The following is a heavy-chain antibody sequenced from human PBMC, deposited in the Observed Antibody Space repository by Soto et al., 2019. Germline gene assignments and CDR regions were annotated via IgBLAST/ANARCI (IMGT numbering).Heavy chain of an antibody. CDR2: VFYTGNT. D-gene: IGHD1-26*01. J-gene: IGHJ4*02. CDR1: GGSVSSFH. CDR3: ARSYSGTFYGYDI. Sequence: PSETLSLTCTVSGGSVSSFHWSWIRQSPGKGLEWIGYVFYTGNTKYNPALKRRVTISVDTSKKQFSLKLSSVSAADTGLYYCARSYSGTFYGYDIWGQGNLVTASS. V-gene: IGHV4-59*02.